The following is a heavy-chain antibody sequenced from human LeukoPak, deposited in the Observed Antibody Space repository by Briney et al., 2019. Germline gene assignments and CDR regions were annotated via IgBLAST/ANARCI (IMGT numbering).Heavy chain of an antibody. CDR3: GRGGSPGYNYNAFDV. Sequence: GGSLRLSCAASGFIVSDNYMSWVRQGPGKGLEWVSVIYSGGNTYYADSVKGRFTISRDNAKNSLYLQMNSPRAEDTAAYYCGRGGSPGYNYNAFDVWGQGTMVTVSS. CDR1: GFIVSDNY. J-gene: IGHJ3*01. CDR2: IYSGGNT. V-gene: IGHV3-66*01. D-gene: IGHD3-22*01.